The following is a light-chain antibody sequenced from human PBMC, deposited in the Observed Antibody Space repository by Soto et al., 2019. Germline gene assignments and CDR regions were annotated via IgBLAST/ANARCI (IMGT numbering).Light chain of an antibody. CDR1: ISDVGAYKY. V-gene: IGLV2-11*01. CDR3: CSYAGTSTFV. CDR2: DVS. J-gene: IGLJ1*01. Sequence: QSALTQPRSVSGYPGQSVTISCTGTISDVGAYKYVSRYQQHPGKAPKMMISDVSRRPSGVPDRFSGSKSGNTASLTISGLQAEDEADYYCCSYAGTSTFVFGTGTKVTVL.